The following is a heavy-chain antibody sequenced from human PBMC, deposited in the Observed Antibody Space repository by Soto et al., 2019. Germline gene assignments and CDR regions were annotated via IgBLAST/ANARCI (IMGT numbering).Heavy chain of an antibody. CDR1: GGSISSYY. V-gene: IGHV4-59*08. CDR2: IYYSGST. CDR3: ARHRPDYYYYYMDV. J-gene: IGHJ6*03. Sequence: SETLSLTCTVSGGSISSYYWSWIRQPPGKGLEWIGYIYYSGSTNYNPSLKSRVTISVDTSKSQFSLKLSSVTAADTAVYYCARHRPDYYYYYMDVWGKGTTVTVSS.